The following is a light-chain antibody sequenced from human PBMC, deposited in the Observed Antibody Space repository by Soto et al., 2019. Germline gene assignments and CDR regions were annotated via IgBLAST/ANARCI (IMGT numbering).Light chain of an antibody. CDR1: SSNIGAGYD. Sequence: QSVLTQPPSVXXXXXXXXXXSCTESSSNIGAGYDVHWYQQLPGTAPKLLIYGNSNRPSGVPDRFSGSKSGTSASLAITGLQAEDEADYYCQSYDSSLSGWVFGGGTKVTVL. CDR3: QSYDSSLSGWV. CDR2: GNS. J-gene: IGLJ3*02. V-gene: IGLV1-40*01.